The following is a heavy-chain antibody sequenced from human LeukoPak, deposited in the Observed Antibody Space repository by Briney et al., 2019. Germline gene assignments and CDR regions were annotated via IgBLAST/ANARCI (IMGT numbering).Heavy chain of an antibody. Sequence: PSETLSLTCTVSGGSISSHYWSWIRQPPGKGLEWIGYIYYSGSTNYNPSLKSRVTISVDTSKNQFSLKLSSVTAADTVVYYCARDLRASPRVFDIWGQGTMVTVSS. V-gene: IGHV4-59*11. J-gene: IGHJ3*02. CDR1: GGSISSHY. CDR3: ARDLRASPRVFDI. CDR2: IYYSGST. D-gene: IGHD2-2*01.